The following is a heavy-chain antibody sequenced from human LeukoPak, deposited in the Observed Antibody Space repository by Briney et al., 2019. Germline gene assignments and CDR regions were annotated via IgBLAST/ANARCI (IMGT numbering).Heavy chain of an antibody. CDR1: GYTFTSYG. J-gene: IGHJ6*02. CDR3: VRDIVATIGSYYYYGMDV. CDR2: ISAYNGNT. Sequence: GASVKVSCKASGYTFTSYGISWVRQAPGQGLEWMGWISAYNGNTNYAQKLQGRVTMTTDTSTSTAYMELRSLRSDDTAVYYCVRDIVATIGSYYYYGMDVWGQGTTVTVSS. V-gene: IGHV1-18*01. D-gene: IGHD5-12*01.